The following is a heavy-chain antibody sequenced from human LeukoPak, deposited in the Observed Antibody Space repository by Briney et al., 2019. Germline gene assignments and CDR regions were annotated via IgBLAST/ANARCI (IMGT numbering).Heavy chain of an antibody. CDR3: ARDADTALYVDY. J-gene: IGHJ4*02. CDR2: ISSSGGYI. Sequence: GGSLRLPCGASVYTFSSYSMNWVRQAPGKGLEWVSSISSSGGYIYYADSVKGRFTISRDNAKNSLYLQINSLRADDTAVYYCARDADTALYVDYWGQGTLVTVSS. CDR1: VYTFSSYS. D-gene: IGHD5-18*01. V-gene: IGHV3-21*01.